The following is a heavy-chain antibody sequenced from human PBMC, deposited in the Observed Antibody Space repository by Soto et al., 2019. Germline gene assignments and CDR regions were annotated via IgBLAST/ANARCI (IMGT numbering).Heavy chain of an antibody. V-gene: IGHV3-30-3*01. CDR3: ARDGGAY. Sequence: QVQLVESGGGVVQPGRSLRLSCAASGFTFSSYAMHWVRRAPGKGLEWMAVMSHDGSNKYYADSVKGRFTISRDNSKNTLYLQTNSLRPEDTSLYYCARDGGAYWGHGTLVIVSS. CDR2: MSHDGSNK. D-gene: IGHD3-16*01. J-gene: IGHJ4*01. CDR1: GFTFSSYA.